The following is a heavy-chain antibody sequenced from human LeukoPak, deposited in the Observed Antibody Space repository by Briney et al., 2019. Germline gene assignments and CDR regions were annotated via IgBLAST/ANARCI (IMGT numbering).Heavy chain of an antibody. J-gene: IGHJ6*03. CDR1: GYTFTGYY. CDR2: MNPNSGNT. CDR3: AGARGDYYYYYMDV. V-gene: IGHV1-8*02. Sequence: ASVKVSCKASGYTFTGYYMHWVRQAPGQGLERMGWMNPNSGNTGYAQKFQGRVTMTRNTSISTAYMELSSLRSEDTAVYYCAGARGDYYYYYMDVWGKGTTVTVSS.